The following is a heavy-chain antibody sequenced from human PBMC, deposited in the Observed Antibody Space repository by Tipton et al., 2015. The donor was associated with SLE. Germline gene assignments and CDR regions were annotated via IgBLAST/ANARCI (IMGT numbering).Heavy chain of an antibody. CDR1: GFTFSSYW. Sequence: QLVQSGGGLVQPGGSLRLSCAASGFTFSSYWMSWVRQAPGKGLERVAKIKQDGSEKYYVDSVKGRFTISRDNRNNSLYLQMNRLRTEDTALYYCAKGGVDFYYGMDVWGQGTTVTVSS. V-gene: IGHV3-7*03. CDR2: IKQDGSEK. CDR3: AKGGVDFYYGMDV. J-gene: IGHJ6*02. D-gene: IGHD3-16*01.